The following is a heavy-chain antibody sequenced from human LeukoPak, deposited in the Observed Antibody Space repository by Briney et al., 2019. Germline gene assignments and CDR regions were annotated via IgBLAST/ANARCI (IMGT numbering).Heavy chain of an antibody. CDR2: ISYDGNNK. Sequence: PGRSLRLSCAASGFTFSSFGMHWVRQAPGKELEWMAVISYDGNNKYYADSVKGRFTISRDNSKNTLYLQMNSLRAEDTAVYYCAKRFFFDGMDVWGQGTTVTVSS. V-gene: IGHV3-30*18. J-gene: IGHJ6*02. CDR3: AKRFFFDGMDV. D-gene: IGHD3-3*01. CDR1: GFTFSSFG.